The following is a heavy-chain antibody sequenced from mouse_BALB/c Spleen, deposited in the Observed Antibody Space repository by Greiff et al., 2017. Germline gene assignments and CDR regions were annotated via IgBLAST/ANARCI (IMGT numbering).Heavy chain of an antibody. Sequence: EVQLQQSGGGLVQPGGSRKLSCAASGFTFSSFGMHWVRQAPEKGLEWVAYISSGSSTIYYADTVKGRFTISRDNPKNTLFLQMTSLRSEDTAMYYCARSWDYAWFAYWGQGTLVTVSA. V-gene: IGHV5-17*02. CDR1: GFTFSSFG. CDR3: ARSWDYAWFAY. D-gene: IGHD2-4*01. CDR2: ISSGSSTI. J-gene: IGHJ3*01.